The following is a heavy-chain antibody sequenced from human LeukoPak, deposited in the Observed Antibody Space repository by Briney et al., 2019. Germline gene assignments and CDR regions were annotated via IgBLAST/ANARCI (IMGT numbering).Heavy chain of an antibody. J-gene: IGHJ5*02. D-gene: IGHD5-18*01. CDR1: GGSFSGYY. CDR2: INHSGST. CDR3: AKYSYGYPNWFDP. V-gene: IGHV4-34*01. Sequence: SETLSLTCAVYGGSFSGYYWSWIRQPPGKGLEWIGEINHSGSTNYNPSFKSRVTISVDTSKNQFSLKLSSVTAADTAVYYCAKYSYGYPNWFDPWGQGTLVTVSS.